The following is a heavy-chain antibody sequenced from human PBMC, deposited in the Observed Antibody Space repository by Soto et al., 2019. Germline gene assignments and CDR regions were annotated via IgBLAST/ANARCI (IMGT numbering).Heavy chain of an antibody. V-gene: IGHV3-30-3*01. Sequence: PAGSLRLTCAASGFTISSYARRWVRQPPGKGLEWVGGISYNGSNKYYADSVKGRFTITRDNTTNTLYSQMNSLRADATTVYYCAREENTVTTNPSRGCDAFDLWGQGTMVTVSS. CDR3: AREENTVTTNPSRGCDAFDL. CDR1: GFTISSYA. J-gene: IGHJ3*01. D-gene: IGHD4-17*01. CDR2: ISYNGSNK.